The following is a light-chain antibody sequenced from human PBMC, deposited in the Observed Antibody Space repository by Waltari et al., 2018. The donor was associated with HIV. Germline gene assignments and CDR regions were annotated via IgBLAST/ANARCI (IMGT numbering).Light chain of an antibody. V-gene: IGLV3-19*01. CDR3: NSRDSSGVV. CDR2: GKN. Sequence: SSELTQDPAVSVALGQTVRITCQGDSLRSYYASWYQQKPGPAPVLVIYGKNNRPSGIPDRFSGSSSGNTASLTITGAQAEDEADYYCNSRDSSGVVFGGGTKLTVL. J-gene: IGLJ2*01. CDR1: SLRSYY.